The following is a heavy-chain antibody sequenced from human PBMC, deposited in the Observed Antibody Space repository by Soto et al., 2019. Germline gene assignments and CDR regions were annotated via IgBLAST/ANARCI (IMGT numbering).Heavy chain of an antibody. V-gene: IGHV1-3*01. J-gene: IGHJ6*02. CDR1: GYTFTSYA. Sequence: QVQLVQSGAEVKKPGASVKVSCKASGYTFTSYAMHWVRQAPGQRLEWMGWINAGNGNTKYSQNFQGRVTITRDTTASTAYMELSSLRSEDAAVYYGAGGYYGFWRGYLSGYYGMDVWGQGTTVTVSS. CDR3: AGGYYGFWRGYLSGYYGMDV. CDR2: INAGNGNT. D-gene: IGHD3-3*01.